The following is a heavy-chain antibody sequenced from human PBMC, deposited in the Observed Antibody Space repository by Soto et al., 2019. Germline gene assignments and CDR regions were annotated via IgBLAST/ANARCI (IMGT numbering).Heavy chain of an antibody. Sequence: EVQLVESGGGLVQPGGSLRLSCAVSGFSVSNNFLSWVRQAPGKGLEWVSLIYSGGNTYYADSVKGRLTISRDNSKNTVYLQMNSLRAEDTAVYYCARDPGKTLSWGPGTMVTVSS. J-gene: IGHJ3*01. CDR2: IYSGGNT. CDR3: ARDPGKTLS. CDR1: GFSVSNNF. V-gene: IGHV3-66*01.